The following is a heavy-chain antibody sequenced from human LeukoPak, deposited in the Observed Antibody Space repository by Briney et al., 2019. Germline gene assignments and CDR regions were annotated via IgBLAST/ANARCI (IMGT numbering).Heavy chain of an antibody. V-gene: IGHV3-7*03. CDR3: AKGSGGSCYAAVGH. D-gene: IGHD2-15*01. CDR1: GFTFSNFW. Sequence: GGSLRLSCAVSGFTFSNFWMSWVRQAPGKGPEWVANIKEDGSDKYYVDSVKGRFIISRDNAKNALYLQMNSLRAEDTAVYYCAKGSGGSCYAAVGHWGQGTLVTVSS. CDR2: IKEDGSDK. J-gene: IGHJ4*02.